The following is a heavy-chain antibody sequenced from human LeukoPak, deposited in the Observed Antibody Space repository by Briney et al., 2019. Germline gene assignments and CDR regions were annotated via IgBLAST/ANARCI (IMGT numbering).Heavy chain of an antibody. CDR1: GYTFTSYY. J-gene: IGHJ4*02. CDR2: INPSGGST. Sequence: GASVKVSCKASGYTFTSYYMHWVRQAPGQGLEWMGIINPSGGSTSYAQKFQGRVTITRDTSTSTVYMELSSLRSEDTAVYYCARGRIAARPLLVFDYWGQGTLVTVSS. D-gene: IGHD6-6*01. V-gene: IGHV1-46*01. CDR3: ARGRIAARPLLVFDY.